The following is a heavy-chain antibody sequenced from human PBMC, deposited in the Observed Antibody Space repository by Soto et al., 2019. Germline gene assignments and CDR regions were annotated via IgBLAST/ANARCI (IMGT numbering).Heavy chain of an antibody. D-gene: IGHD6-19*01. V-gene: IGHV1-18*01. CDR2: TSAYNGNT. CDR1: GYTFTSYG. J-gene: IGHJ6*02. CDR3: ARRQWLVGGYYYGRDV. Sequence: QVQLVQSGAEVKKPGASVKVSCKASGYTFTSYGISWVRQAPGQGLEWMGWTSAYNGNTNYAQKLQGRVTMTTDTSTRTAYMALRSLRSDDTAVYYCARRQWLVGGYYYGRDVWGQGTTVTVSS.